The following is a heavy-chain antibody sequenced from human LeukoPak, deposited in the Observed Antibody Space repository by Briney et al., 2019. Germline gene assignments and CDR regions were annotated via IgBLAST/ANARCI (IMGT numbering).Heavy chain of an antibody. CDR2: IYYSGST. D-gene: IGHD6-13*01. CDR3: ARGRAAAAGKWFDP. Sequence: PSETLSLTCTVSGGSISSYYWSWIRQPPGKGLEWIGYIYYSGSTNYNPSLKSRVTISVDTSKNQFSLKLSSVTAADTAVYYCARGRAAAAGKWFDPWGQGTLVTVSS. V-gene: IGHV4-59*12. CDR1: GGSISSYY. J-gene: IGHJ5*02.